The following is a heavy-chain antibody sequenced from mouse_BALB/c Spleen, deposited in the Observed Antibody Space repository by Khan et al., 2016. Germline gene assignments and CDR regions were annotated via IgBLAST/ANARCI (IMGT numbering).Heavy chain of an antibody. Sequence: EVQLQESGAESVKPGASVKLSCTATGCNIKDTYMYWVKQRPEQGLEWIGRIDPANGNTKYVPKFQGKATITADTSSNTAYLQLSSLTSEDTAVYYCARGLYYYGSSYYAMDYWGQGTSVTVSS. J-gene: IGHJ4*01. D-gene: IGHD1-1*01. V-gene: IGHV14-3*02. CDR1: GCNIKDTY. CDR2: IDPANGNT. CDR3: ARGLYYYGSSYYAMDY.